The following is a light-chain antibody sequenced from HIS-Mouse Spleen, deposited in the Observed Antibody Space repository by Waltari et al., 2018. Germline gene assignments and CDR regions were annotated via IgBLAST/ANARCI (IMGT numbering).Light chain of an antibody. CDR1: ALPTKY. J-gene: IGLJ2*01. V-gene: IGLV3-10*01. CDR2: EDS. CDR3: YSTDSSGNHRV. Sequence: SYALTQPPSVSVSPGQTARITSAGDALPTKYASWYPQKSGQAPLLVIYEDSKRPSGIPERFSGSSSGTMATLTISGAQVEDEADYYCYSTDSSGNHRVFGGGTKLTVL.